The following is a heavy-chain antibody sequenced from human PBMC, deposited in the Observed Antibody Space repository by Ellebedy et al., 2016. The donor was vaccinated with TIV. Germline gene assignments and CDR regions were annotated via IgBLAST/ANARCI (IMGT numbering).Heavy chain of an antibody. Sequence: GESLKISCAASGFSFGSYGMHWVRPAPGKGLEWVAYIRYDSSRMYYANSLKGRFTISRDNSKNTLYLHMSALRGDDTAVYYCAKGRSAAVDHWGQGTLVTVSS. CDR1: GFSFGSYG. CDR2: IRYDSSRM. CDR3: AKGRSAAVDH. V-gene: IGHV3-30*02. J-gene: IGHJ4*02. D-gene: IGHD6-13*01.